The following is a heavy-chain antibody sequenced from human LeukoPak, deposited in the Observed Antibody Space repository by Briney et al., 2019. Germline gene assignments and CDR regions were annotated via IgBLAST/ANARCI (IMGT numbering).Heavy chain of an antibody. V-gene: IGHV3-11*04. J-gene: IGHJ3*02. CDR1: GFTFSEFY. CDR2: ISSSDGTT. Sequence: GGSLRLSCAASGFTFSEFYMAWIRQAPGKGLEWVSYISSSDGTTYYADSVKGRFTISRDNAKNSLSLQMNSLSAEDTAVYYCVRELVPQSINSGYDSFHIWGQGTMVTVSS. D-gene: IGHD5-12*01. CDR3: VRELVPQSINSGYDSFHI.